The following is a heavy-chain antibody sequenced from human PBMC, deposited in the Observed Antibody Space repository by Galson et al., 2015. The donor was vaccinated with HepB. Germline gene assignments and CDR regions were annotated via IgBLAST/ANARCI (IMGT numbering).Heavy chain of an antibody. CDR2: IYYSGST. J-gene: IGHJ4*02. D-gene: IGHD1-1*01. CDR1: GGSISSSSYY. CDR3: ARRLGWNEEIDY. Sequence: ETLSLTCTVSGGSISSSSYYWGWIRQPPGKRLEWIGSIYYSGSTYYNPSLKSRVTISVDTSKNQFSLKLSSVTAADTAVYYCARRLGWNEEIDYWGQGTLVTVSS. V-gene: IGHV4-39*01.